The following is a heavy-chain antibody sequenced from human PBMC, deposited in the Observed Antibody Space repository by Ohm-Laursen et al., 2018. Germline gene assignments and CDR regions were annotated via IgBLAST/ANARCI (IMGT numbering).Heavy chain of an antibody. J-gene: IGHJ4*02. CDR1: GFTFSSYW. V-gene: IGHV3-48*01. CDR3: ARDARDELRLLEIDY. Sequence: SLRLSCAASGFTFSSYWMSWVRQAPGKGLEWISYICHASSNIYYADSVKGRFTISRDNSRNSVYLEMSSLRADDTAVYYCARDARDELRLLEIDYWGQGTLVTVSS. CDR2: ICHASSNI. D-gene: IGHD3-3*01.